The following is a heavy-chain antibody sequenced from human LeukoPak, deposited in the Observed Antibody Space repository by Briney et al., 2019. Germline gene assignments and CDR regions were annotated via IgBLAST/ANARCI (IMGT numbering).Heavy chain of an antibody. CDR1: GFTFSSSA. CDR3: AKLSPVTIFGVVTPYYFDY. CDR2: ISGSGGST. V-gene: IGHV3-23*01. D-gene: IGHD3-3*01. J-gene: IGHJ4*02. Sequence: GGSLRLSCAASGFTFSSSAMSWVRQAPGKGLEWVSAISGSGGSTYYADSVKGRFTISRDNSKNTLYLQMNSLRAEDTAVYYCAKLSPVTIFGVVTPYYFDYWGQGTLVTVSS.